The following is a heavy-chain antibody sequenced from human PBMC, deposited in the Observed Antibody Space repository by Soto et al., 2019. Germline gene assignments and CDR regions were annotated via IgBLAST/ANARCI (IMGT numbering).Heavy chain of an antibody. CDR1: GFTFSSYA. V-gene: IGHV3-23*01. D-gene: IGHD3-16*01. J-gene: IGHJ4*02. Sequence: EVQLLESGGGLVQPGGSLRLSCAASGFTFSSYAMSWVRQAPGEGLEWVSAISSSGGSTYYADSVKGRFTTSRDNSKNTLYAQLNRSRAEDTAVYYCAKVLRRGAMPGPDYWGQGTLVTVSS. CDR2: ISSSGGST. CDR3: AKVLRRGAMPGPDY.